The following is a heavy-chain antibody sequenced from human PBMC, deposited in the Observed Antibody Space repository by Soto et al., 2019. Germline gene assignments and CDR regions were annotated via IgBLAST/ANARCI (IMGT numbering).Heavy chain of an antibody. Sequence: GESLKISCQGSGYSFSNYWIGWARQTPGKGLEWLGIIYPGNSNIKASPSFQGQVTVSVDQSISTAYLQWRSLKASDTAIYYCARLGGNGGGTCYPLCAFDIWGQGTTVTVSS. CDR2: IYPGNSNI. V-gene: IGHV5-51*01. CDR3: ARLGGNGGGTCYPLCAFDI. CDR1: GYSFSNYW. D-gene: IGHD2-15*01. J-gene: IGHJ3*02.